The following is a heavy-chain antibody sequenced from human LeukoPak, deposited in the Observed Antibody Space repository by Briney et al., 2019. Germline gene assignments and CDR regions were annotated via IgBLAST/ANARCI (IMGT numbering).Heavy chain of an antibody. CDR1: GFTFSSYA. CDR3: ARDRVTIFGVLRDFDY. CDR2: ISYDGSNK. J-gene: IGHJ4*02. Sequence: PGRSLRLSCAASGFTFSSYAMHWVRQAPGKGLEWVAVISYDGSNKYYADSVKGRFTISRDNSKNTLYLQMNSLRAEDTAVYYCARDRVTIFGVLRDFDYWGQGTLVTVSS. D-gene: IGHD3-3*01. V-gene: IGHV3-30-3*01.